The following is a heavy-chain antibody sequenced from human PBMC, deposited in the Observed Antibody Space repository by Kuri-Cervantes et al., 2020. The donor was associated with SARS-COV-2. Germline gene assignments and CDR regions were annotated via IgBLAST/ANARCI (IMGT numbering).Heavy chain of an antibody. Sequence: GESLKISCAASGFTFSSYAMHWVRQAPGKGLEWVAVISYDGSNKYYADSVKGRFTISRDNAKNSLYLQMNSLRAEDTALYHCARKFCSGGSCYYLFDYWGQGTLVTSYS. CDR2: ISYDGSNK. J-gene: IGHJ4*02. CDR3: ARKFCSGGSCYYLFDY. V-gene: IGHV3-30*07. D-gene: IGHD2-15*01. CDR1: GFTFSSYA.